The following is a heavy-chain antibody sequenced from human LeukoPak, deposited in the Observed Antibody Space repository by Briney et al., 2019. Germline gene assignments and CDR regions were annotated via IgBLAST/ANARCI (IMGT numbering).Heavy chain of an antibody. CDR2: IYYSGST. V-gene: IGHV4-39*01. Sequence: SETLSLTCTVSGGSIINTNYYWDWIRQPPGKGLEWIGTIYYSGSTDYNPSLKSRVTISVDTSKNQFSLRLSSVTAADTAVYYCARHLDYDSSGDAFDIWGQGTRVTVSS. D-gene: IGHD3-22*01. CDR3: ARHLDYDSSGDAFDI. CDR1: GGSIINTNYY. J-gene: IGHJ3*02.